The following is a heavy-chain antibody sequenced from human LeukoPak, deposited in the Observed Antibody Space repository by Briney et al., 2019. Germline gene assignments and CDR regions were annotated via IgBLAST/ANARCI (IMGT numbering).Heavy chain of an antibody. CDR1: GYTLTSYY. CDR2: INPSGDTT. CDR3: ARERKGFQH. Sequence: ASVKVSCKASGYTLTSYYLHWVRQAPGQGLEWMAIINPSGDTTSHAQKFQGRVTMTRDTSTSTVYMELSSLRSEDTAVYYCARERKGFQHWGQGTLVTVSS. V-gene: IGHV1-46*01. J-gene: IGHJ1*01.